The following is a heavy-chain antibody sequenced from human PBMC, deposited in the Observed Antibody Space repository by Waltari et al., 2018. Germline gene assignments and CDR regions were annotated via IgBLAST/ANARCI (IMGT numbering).Heavy chain of an antibody. CDR3: ARGGAPAYYFDY. V-gene: IGHV3-21*01. Sequence: SGFTFSSYSMNWVRQAPGKGLEWVSSISSSSSYIYYADSVKGRFTISRDNAKNSLYLQMNSLRAEDTAVYYCARGGAPAYYFDYWGQGTLVTVSS. D-gene: IGHD1-26*01. CDR1: GFTFSSYS. J-gene: IGHJ4*02. CDR2: ISSSSSYI.